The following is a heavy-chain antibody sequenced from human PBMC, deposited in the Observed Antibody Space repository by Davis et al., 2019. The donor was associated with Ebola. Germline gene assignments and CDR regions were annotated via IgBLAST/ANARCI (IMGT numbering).Heavy chain of an antibody. J-gene: IGHJ4*02. CDR3: LTQGF. Sequence: ASVKVSCKASGYIFTNHPMTWVRQAPGQGLEWMGRISGSNTDTKYAQKFQGRVTMTIDKFTTTAFMEPRSLGSDDTAVYYCLTQGFWGQGTLVTVSS. V-gene: IGHV1-18*04. CDR1: GYIFTNHP. D-gene: IGHD3-9*01. CDR2: ISGSNTDT.